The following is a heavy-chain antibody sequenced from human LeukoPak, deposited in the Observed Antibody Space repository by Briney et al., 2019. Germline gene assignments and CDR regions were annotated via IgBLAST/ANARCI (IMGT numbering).Heavy chain of an antibody. V-gene: IGHV3-30*02. CDR3: ARAPGIAAAGTGIDY. CDR2: IRYDGSNK. CDR1: GFTFSSYG. Sequence: GGPLRLSCAASGFTFSSYGMHWVRQAPGKGLEWVAFIRYDGSNKYYADSVKGRFTISRDNSKNTLYLQMNSLRAEDTAVYYCARAPGIAAAGTGIDYWGQGTLVTVSS. D-gene: IGHD6-13*01. J-gene: IGHJ4*02.